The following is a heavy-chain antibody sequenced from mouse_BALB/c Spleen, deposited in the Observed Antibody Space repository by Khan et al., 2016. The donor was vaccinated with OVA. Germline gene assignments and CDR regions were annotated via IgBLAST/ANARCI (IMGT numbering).Heavy chain of an antibody. CDR1: GYTFTDYA. J-gene: IGHJ2*01. V-gene: IGHV1S137*01. D-gene: IGHD2-3*01. CDR2: ISTYSGNT. CDR3: ARPGYDGYYDY. Sequence: QVQLKESGPELVRPGVSVKISCKGSGYTFTDYAMYWVKQSHAKSLEWIGLISTYSGNTNYNQKFKGKATMTVDKSSSTAYMELARLTSEDSAIYYGARPGYDGYYDYWGQGTTLTVSS.